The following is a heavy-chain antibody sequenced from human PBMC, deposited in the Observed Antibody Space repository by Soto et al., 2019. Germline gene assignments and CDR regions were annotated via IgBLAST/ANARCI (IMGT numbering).Heavy chain of an antibody. D-gene: IGHD2-2*01. V-gene: IGHV1-8*01. CDR3: ARGSRRGYCTSTSYYRMDV. CDR1: GYTFTSYD. Sequence: ASVKVSCKASGYTFTSYDINWVRQATGQGLEWMGWMNPNSGNTGYAQKFQGRVTMTRNTSISTAYMELSSLRSEDTAVYYCARGSRRGYCTSTSYYRMDVWGQGTTVTVSS. J-gene: IGHJ6*02. CDR2: MNPNSGNT.